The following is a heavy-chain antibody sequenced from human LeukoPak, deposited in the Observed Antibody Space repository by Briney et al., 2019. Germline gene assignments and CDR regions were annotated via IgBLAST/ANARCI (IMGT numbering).Heavy chain of an antibody. V-gene: IGHV3-30*02. CDR2: IRFDGSEK. D-gene: IGHD2-2*03. J-gene: IGHJ4*02. CDR3: EIGKNFGYHYFDF. Sequence: WGSLRLSCVVSGFSCSSYGMHWVRPAPGNGLEWMTFIRFDGSEKYYADSVKGRFTISRDYSKNTLFLQMSSLRAEDTAVYYCEIGKNFGYHYFDFWGQGALVTVSS. CDR1: GFSCSSYG.